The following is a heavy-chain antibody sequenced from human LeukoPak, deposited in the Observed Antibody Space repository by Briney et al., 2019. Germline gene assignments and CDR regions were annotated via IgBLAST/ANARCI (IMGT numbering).Heavy chain of an antibody. V-gene: IGHV3-23*01. CDR1: GFTFDDYA. J-gene: IGHJ4*02. Sequence: GGSLRLSCAASGFTFDDYAMHWVRQAPGKGLEWVSVTSGSGGRTYYADSVKGRFTISRDNSKNTLYLQMNSLRAEDTAVHYCAKEGQWELLPLDYWGQGTLVTVSS. CDR3: AKEGQWELLPLDY. D-gene: IGHD1-26*01. CDR2: TSGSGGRT.